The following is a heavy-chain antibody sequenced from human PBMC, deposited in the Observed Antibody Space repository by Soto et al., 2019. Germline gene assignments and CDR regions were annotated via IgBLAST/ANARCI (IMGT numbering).Heavy chain of an antibody. CDR3: TRQTDAVQWLVVPTDYNFDY. CDR2: IRSKTNSYAT. V-gene: IGHV3-73*02. D-gene: IGHD6-19*01. CDR1: GFTFGGSA. Sequence: EGQLVESGGGLVQPGGSLKLSCAASGFTFGGSAMHWVRQASGKGLEWVGHIRSKTNSYATAYAESVKGRFIISRDDSMNTAYLQMNSLKTEDTAVYFCTRQTDAVQWLVVPTDYNFDYWGQGTLVTVSS. J-gene: IGHJ4*02.